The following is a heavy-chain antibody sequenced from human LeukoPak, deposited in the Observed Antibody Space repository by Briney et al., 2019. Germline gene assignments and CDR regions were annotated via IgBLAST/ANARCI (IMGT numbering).Heavy chain of an antibody. CDR3: AISSGRAYDY. J-gene: IGHJ4*02. D-gene: IGHD3-22*01. CDR1: GYTFTSYY. V-gene: IGHV1-46*01. Sequence: ASVKVSSKASGYTFTSYYMHWVRQAPGQGLEWMGIINPSGGSTSYAQKFQGRVTMTRDTSTSTVYMELSSLRSEDTTVYYCAISSGRAYDYWGQGTLVTVSS. CDR2: INPSGGST.